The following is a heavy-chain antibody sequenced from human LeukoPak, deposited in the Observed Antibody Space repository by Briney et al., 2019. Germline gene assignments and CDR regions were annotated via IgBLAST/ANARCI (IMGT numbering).Heavy chain of an antibody. CDR1: GFTFIRYS. D-gene: IGHD2-21*01. J-gene: IGHJ4*02. CDR2: ISSSSSYI. CDR3: EILRGSPRVD. Sequence: GGSLRHSCAASGFTFIRYSMNWVRQAPGKGLEWVSSISSSSSYIYYADSVKGRFTISRDNAKNSLYLQMNSLRAEDTAVYYCEILRGSPRVDWGQGTLVTVSS. V-gene: IGHV3-21*01.